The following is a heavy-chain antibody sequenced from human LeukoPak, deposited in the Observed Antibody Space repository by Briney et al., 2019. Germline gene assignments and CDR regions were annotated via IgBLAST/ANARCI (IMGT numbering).Heavy chain of an antibody. Sequence: PGRSLRLSCAASGFTFSNYGMHWVRQAPGKGLEWVALISYDGSNKYYADSVKGRFTISRDNSKNTLYLQMNSLRAEDTAVYYCAKGASNHGDYWGQGTLVTVSS. J-gene: IGHJ4*02. V-gene: IGHV3-30*18. CDR1: GFTFSNYG. CDR3: AKGASNHGDY. D-gene: IGHD1-14*01. CDR2: ISYDGSNK.